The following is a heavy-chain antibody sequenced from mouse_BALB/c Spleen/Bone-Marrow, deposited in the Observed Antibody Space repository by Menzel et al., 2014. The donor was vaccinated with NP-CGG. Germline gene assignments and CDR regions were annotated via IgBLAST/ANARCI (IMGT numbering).Heavy chain of an antibody. V-gene: IGHV1-22*01. J-gene: IGHJ4*01. Sequence: LKESGPDLVKPGASVKMSCKASGYSFTGHYMHWVKQSHGKSLEWIGRVNPNNGGATYNQKFRGKAILTVNKSSSTAYMELRSLTSEDSAVYYCSRGSDYEAMDYWGQGTSVTVSS. CDR3: SRGSDYEAMDY. CDR1: GYSFTGHY. CDR2: VNPNNGGA.